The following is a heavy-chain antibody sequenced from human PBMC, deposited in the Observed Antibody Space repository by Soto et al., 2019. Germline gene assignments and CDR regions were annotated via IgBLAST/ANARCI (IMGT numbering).Heavy chain of an antibody. CDR1: GFTFNNYA. CDR3: ARDADYPDGTGYYRAWWYYPIDV. J-gene: IGHJ6*02. D-gene: IGHD3-22*01. V-gene: IGHV3-23*01. CDR2: ISPSGDST. Sequence: GGSLRLSCAASGFTFNNYAMGWVRQAPGKGLQWVSSISPSGDSTYYRDSVKGRSTISRDNSKNTLYVQMTSLRVEDTAVYYCARDADYPDGTGYYRAWWYYPIDVWGQGTTVTVSS.